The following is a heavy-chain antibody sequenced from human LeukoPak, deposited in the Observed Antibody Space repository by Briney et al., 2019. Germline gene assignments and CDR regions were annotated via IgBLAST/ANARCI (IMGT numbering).Heavy chain of an antibody. CDR1: GGSISSYY. V-gene: IGHV4-59*01. CDR3: ARSVVVTATLRYHYGMDV. CDR2: IYDSGTT. Sequence: SETLSLTCTVSGGSISSYYWNWIRQPPGKGLEWIGYIYDSGTTNYNPSLKSRVTMSVDSSKNHFSLKLTSVTAADTAVYCCARSVVVTATLRYHYGMDVWGQGTTVTVSS. J-gene: IGHJ6*02. D-gene: IGHD2-21*02.